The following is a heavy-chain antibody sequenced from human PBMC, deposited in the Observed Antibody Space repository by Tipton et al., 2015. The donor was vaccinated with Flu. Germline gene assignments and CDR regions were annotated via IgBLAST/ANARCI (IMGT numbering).Heavy chain of an antibody. CDR2: IYTNANT. D-gene: IGHD4-11*01. CDR1: GGSISRGSYY. J-gene: IGHJ5*02. Sequence: TLSLTCTVSGGSISRGSYYYNWIRQPAGKGLEWIGRIYTNANTNYKPSLKSRVTISIDRSKNQFSLRLSSVTAADTAMYYCARRDYSNYVSDPKSRFDPWGQGILVTVSS. V-gene: IGHV4-61*02. CDR3: ARRDYSNYVSDPKSRFDP.